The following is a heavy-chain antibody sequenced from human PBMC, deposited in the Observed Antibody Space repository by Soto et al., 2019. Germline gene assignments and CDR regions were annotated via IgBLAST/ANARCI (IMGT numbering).Heavy chain of an antibody. CDR1: GYTFTSYY. CDR3: ARGWTTVTSALYYYYGMDV. D-gene: IGHD4-17*01. V-gene: IGHV1-46*01. Sequence: QVQLVQSGAEVKKPGASVKVSCKASGYTFTSYYMHWVRQAPGQGLGWMGIITPSGGSTSYAQKFQGRVTMTRDTSTSTVYMELSSLRSEDTAVYYCARGWTTVTSALYYYYGMDVWGQGTTVTVSS. CDR2: ITPSGGST. J-gene: IGHJ6*02.